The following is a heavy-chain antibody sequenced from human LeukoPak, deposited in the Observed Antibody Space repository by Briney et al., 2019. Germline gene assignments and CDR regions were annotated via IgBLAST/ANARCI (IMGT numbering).Heavy chain of an antibody. D-gene: IGHD1-26*01. CDR2: ISSSSSTI. CDR3: ARDRIVPWEPHAMDV. J-gene: IGHJ6*03. V-gene: IGHV3-48*01. Sequence: GGSLRLSCAASGFTFSSYTMNWVRQAPGKGLEWVSYISSSSSTIYYADSVRGRFTISRDNAKNSLYLQMNSLRAEDTAVYYCARDRIVPWEPHAMDVWGKGTTVTVSS. CDR1: GFTFSSYT.